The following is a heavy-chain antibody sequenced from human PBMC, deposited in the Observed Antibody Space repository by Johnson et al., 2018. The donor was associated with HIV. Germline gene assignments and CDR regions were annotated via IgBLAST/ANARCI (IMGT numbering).Heavy chain of an antibody. CDR2: ISYHRSNT. CDR3: ARPSSIASLYDEFDI. D-gene: IGHD6-6*01. J-gene: IGHJ3*02. CDR1: GFTFSSYA. V-gene: IGHV3-30*04. Sequence: VQLVESGGGVVQPGRSLRLSCAASGFTFSSYAMHWVRQAPGKGLEWVAVISYHRSNTYYADSMRGRLTISRDNSKNTLYLQMNSLRVEDTAVYYCARPSSIASLYDEFDIWGQGTMVTVSS.